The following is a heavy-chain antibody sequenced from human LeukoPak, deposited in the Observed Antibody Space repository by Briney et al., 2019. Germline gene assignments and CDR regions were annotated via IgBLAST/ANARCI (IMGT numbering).Heavy chain of an antibody. V-gene: IGHV3-21*01. CDR1: GFTFSSYA. Sequence: GGSLRLSCAASGFTFSSYAMSWVRQAPGKGLELVSSISSSSSYIYYADSVKGRFTISRDNAKNSLYLQTNSLRAEDTAVYYCARGPQPDAFDIWGQGTMVTVSS. CDR3: ARGPQPDAFDI. J-gene: IGHJ3*02. CDR2: ISSSSSYI.